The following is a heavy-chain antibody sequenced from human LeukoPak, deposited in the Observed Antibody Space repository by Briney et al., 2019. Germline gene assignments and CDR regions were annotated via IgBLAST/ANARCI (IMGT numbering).Heavy chain of an antibody. CDR2: ISTSSSYI. CDR3: AKTTDNYYYYYMDV. J-gene: IGHJ6*03. D-gene: IGHD4-17*01. V-gene: IGHV3-21*01. CDR1: GFTFSSYS. Sequence: GGSLRLSCAASGFTFSSYSMNWVRQAPGKGLEWVSSISTSSSYIYYADSVKGRFTISRDNAKNSLYLHMNSLRAEDTAAYYCAKTTDNYYYYYMDVWGKGTTVTVSS.